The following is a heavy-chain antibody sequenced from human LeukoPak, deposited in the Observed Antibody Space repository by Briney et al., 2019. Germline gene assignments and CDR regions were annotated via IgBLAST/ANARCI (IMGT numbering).Heavy chain of an antibody. V-gene: IGHV3-21*05. CDR1: GFTFSSYA. D-gene: IGHD3-16*01. CDR2: ISSSRSYT. J-gene: IGHJ4*02. Sequence: GGSLRLSCGASGFTFSSYAMNWVRQAPGKGLEWVSDISSSRSYTNYADSVKGRFTISRDNAKNSLYLQMNSLRADDTAVYYCASGGGGMVIGDYWGQGTLVTVSS. CDR3: ASGGGGMVIGDY.